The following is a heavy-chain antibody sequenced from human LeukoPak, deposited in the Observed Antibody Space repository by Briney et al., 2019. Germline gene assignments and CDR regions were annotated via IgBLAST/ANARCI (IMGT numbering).Heavy chain of an antibody. CDR2: IRYERNER. V-gene: IGHV3-30*02. J-gene: IGHJ5*02. CDR3: AKDLVRDRWFGES. CDR1: GFTLSSYY. D-gene: IGHD3-10*01. Sequence: GGSLRLSCAASGFTLSSYYMNWVRQAPGKGLEWVAFIRYERNERYYADSVKGRFTISRDNPKNTLYLEMNSLRVEDTAVYYCAKDLVRDRWFGESWGQGTRVTVSS.